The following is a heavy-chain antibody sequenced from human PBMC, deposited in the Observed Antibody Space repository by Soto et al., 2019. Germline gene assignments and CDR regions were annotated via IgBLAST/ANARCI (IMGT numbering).Heavy chain of an antibody. Sequence: QVKLQESGPGLVKPSQTLSLTCTVSGGSISSGGYYWSWIRQPPGKGLGWIAYMYYSGRSYYTPSPXSXXTISVDTSKNQFALKLTSVTAADTAVYYCARVPGVWGQGTLVTVSS. CDR3: ARVPGV. D-gene: IGHD3-10*01. J-gene: IGHJ4*02. CDR2: MYYSGRS. CDR1: GGSISSGGYY. V-gene: IGHV4-31*03.